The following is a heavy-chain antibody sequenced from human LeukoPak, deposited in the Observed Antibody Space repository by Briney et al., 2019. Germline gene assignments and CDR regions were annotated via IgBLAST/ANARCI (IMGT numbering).Heavy chain of an antibody. V-gene: IGHV1-2*02. Sequence: GASVKVSCKASGYTFTGYYMHWVRQAPGQGLEWMGWTNPNSGGTNYAQKFQGRVTMTRDTSISTAYMELSRLRSDDTAVYYCARDLYGRGAVADFNYWGQGTLVTVSS. D-gene: IGHD6-19*01. CDR3: ARDLYGRGAVADFNY. J-gene: IGHJ4*02. CDR1: GYTFTGYY. CDR2: TNPNSGGT.